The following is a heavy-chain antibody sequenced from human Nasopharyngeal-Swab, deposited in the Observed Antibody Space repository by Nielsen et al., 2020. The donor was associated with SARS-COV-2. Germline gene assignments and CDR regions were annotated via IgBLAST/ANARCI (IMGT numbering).Heavy chain of an antibody. J-gene: IGHJ4*02. CDR2: IRYDGGRT. CDR1: GFTFSNYA. V-gene: IGHV3-23*01. Sequence: GGSLRLSCAASGFTFSNYAMTWVRQAPGKGLEWVSAIRYDGGRTDYADSVKGRFTISRDNSKNTLFLQMDSLTAEDTAVYYCAGAPRGPTGPPFDYWGQGILVTVSS. CDR3: AGAPRGPTGPPFDY. D-gene: IGHD1-1*01.